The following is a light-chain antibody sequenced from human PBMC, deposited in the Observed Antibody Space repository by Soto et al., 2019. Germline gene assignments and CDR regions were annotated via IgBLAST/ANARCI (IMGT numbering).Light chain of an antibody. CDR1: SSNIGAGYD. V-gene: IGLV1-40*01. CDR3: QSYDSSLSGYV. CDR2: GNN. J-gene: IGLJ1*01. Sequence: QSVLTQPPSVSGAPGQRLTISCTGSSSNIGAGYDVHWYRQPPGTAPKLLIFGNNNRPSGVPYRFSGSKSGTSASLAITGLQAEDEADYYCQSYDSSLSGYVFGTGTKLTVL.